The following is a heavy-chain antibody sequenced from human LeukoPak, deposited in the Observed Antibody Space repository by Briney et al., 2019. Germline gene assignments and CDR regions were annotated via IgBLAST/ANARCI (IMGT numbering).Heavy chain of an antibody. Sequence: GASVKVSCKASGGTFSSYAISWVRQAPGQGLEWMGGIIPIFGTANYAQKFQGRVTITADKSTSTVYMELSSLRSEDTAVYYCARGLRGVSLLDYWGQGTLVTVSS. V-gene: IGHV1-69*06. CDR2: IIPIFGTA. J-gene: IGHJ4*02. D-gene: IGHD3-10*01. CDR1: GGTFSSYA. CDR3: ARGLRGVSLLDY.